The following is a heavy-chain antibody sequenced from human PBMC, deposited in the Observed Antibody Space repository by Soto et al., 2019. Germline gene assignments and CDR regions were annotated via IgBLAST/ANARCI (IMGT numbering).Heavy chain of an antibody. D-gene: IGHD3-22*01. CDR3: AGYYYDSSGDFVQH. V-gene: IGHV1-69*02. CDR1: GGTFSSYT. Sequence: QVQLVQSGAAVKKPGSSVKVSCKASGGTFSSYTISWVRQAPGQGLEWRGRIIPILGIANYAQKFQGRVTIPADKSTSTGYMELSSRCSGATAVYYCAGYYYDSSGDFVQHWGKGTMVTVSS. CDR2: IIPILGIA. J-gene: IGHJ1*01.